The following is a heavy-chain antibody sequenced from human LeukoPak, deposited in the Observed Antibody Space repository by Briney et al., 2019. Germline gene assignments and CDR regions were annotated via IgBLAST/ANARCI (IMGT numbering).Heavy chain of an antibody. CDR1: GYSFTSYD. Sequence: ASVKVSCKASGYSFTSYDLSWVRQATGQGLEWMGWMNPNSGNTGYAQKFQGRVTMTRDTSISTAYMELTSLTSQDTAIYYCARGLAVAGRGYWGQGTLVTVSS. CDR3: ARGLAVAGRGY. V-gene: IGHV1-8*01. J-gene: IGHJ4*02. CDR2: MNPNSGNT. D-gene: IGHD6-19*01.